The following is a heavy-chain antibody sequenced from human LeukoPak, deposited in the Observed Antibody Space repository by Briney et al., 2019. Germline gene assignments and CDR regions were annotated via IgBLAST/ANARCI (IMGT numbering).Heavy chain of an antibody. CDR2: IYHGGNT. Sequence: SETLSLTCAVSDYSISSGYYWGWVRQPPGKGLEWIGSIYHGGNTYYNPSLKSRVTISVDTSKNQFPLKLSSVTAADTAVYYCARGGVYGSGWYPYYFDYWGQGTLVTVSS. D-gene: IGHD6-19*01. CDR3: ARGGVYGSGWYPYYFDY. J-gene: IGHJ4*02. CDR1: DYSISSGYY. V-gene: IGHV4-38-2*01.